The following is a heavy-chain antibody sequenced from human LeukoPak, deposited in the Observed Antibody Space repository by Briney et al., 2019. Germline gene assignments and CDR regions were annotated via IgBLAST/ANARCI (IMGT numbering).Heavy chain of an antibody. J-gene: IGHJ4*02. CDR2: IYPGDSDT. V-gene: IGHV5-51*01. Sequence: GESLKISCKGSGYSFTSYWIGWVRQMPGKGLEWMGIIYPGDSDTRYSPSFQGQVTISADKSISTAYLQWSSLKASDTAMYYCARRILPSGGKPPFFDYWGQGTLVTVSS. CDR3: ARRILPSGGKPPFFDY. CDR1: GYSFTSYW. D-gene: IGHD4-23*01.